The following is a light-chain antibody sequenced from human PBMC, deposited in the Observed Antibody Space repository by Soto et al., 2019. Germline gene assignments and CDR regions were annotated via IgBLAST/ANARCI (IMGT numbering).Light chain of an antibody. CDR3: HQRQSWPRT. V-gene: IGKV3D-15*03. J-gene: IGKJ1*01. Sequence: EIVMTQSPDTLSVSQGERATLSCRASQYINTRLAWYQHRPGQAPRLLIYQTSIRAAGIPARFSASGTGTDFTLTISDVQPEDFAVYYCHQRQSWPRTFGQGTKVDI. CDR2: QTS. CDR1: QYINTR.